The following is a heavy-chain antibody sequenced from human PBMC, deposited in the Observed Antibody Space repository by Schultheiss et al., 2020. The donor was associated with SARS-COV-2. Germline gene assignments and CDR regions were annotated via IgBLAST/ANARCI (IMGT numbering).Heavy chain of an antibody. CDR2: IYYSGST. V-gene: IGHV4-31*11. J-gene: IGHJ5*02. D-gene: IGHD6-6*01. CDR3: ARDLHSSGWFDP. CDR1: GGSISSGGYY. Sequence: SQTLSLTCAVSGGSISSGGYYWSWIRQPPGKGLEWIGYIYYSGSTYYNPSLKSRVTISVDTSKNQFSLKLSSVTAADTAVYYCARDLHSSGWFDPWGQGTLVTVSS.